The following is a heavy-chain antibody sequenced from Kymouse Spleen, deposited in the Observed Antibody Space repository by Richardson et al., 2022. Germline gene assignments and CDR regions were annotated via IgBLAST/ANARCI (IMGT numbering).Heavy chain of an antibody. V-gene: IGHV4-34*01. Sequence: QVQLQQWGAGLLKPSETLSLTCAVYGGSFSGYYWSWIRQPPGKGLEWIGEINHSGSTNYNPSLKSRVTISVDTSKNQFSLKLSSVTAADTAVYYCASTSCYHYYYGMDVWGQGTTVTVSS. D-gene: IGHD2-2*02. CDR2: INHSGST. J-gene: IGHJ6*02. CDR3: ASTSCYHYYYGMDV. CDR1: GGSFSGYY.